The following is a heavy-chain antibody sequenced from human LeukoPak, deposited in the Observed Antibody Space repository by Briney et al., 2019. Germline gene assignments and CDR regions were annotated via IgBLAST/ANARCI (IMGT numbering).Heavy chain of an antibody. CDR1: GFTFSSYE. Sequence: GSLRLSCAASGFTFSSYEMNWVRQAPGKGLEWVSYISSSGSTIYYADSVKGRFTISRDNAKNSLYLQMNSLRAEDTAVYYCARDRAPLRTDAFDIWGQGTMVTVSS. CDR2: ISSSGSTI. J-gene: IGHJ3*02. CDR3: ARDRAPLRTDAFDI. V-gene: IGHV3-48*03. D-gene: IGHD1-14*01.